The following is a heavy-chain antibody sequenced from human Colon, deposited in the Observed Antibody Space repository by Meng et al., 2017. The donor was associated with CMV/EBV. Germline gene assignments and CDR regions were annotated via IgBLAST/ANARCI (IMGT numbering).Heavy chain of an antibody. CDR2: IYPQDGGT. J-gene: IGHJ4*02. CDR3: VRESWYFDF. Sequence: QVQPVQSGTEVKKPGASVKVSCKTSGYTFTANHLHWVRQAPGRGLEWMGWIYPQDGGTYFAQKFQDRVTLTRDTSITTAYMELSGLTSDDTAIYYCVRESWYFDFWGEGTLVTVSS. V-gene: IGHV1-2*02. CDR1: GYTFTANH. D-gene: IGHD6-13*01.